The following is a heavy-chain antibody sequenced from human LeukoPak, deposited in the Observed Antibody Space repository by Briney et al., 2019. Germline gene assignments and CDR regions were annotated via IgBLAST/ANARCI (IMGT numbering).Heavy chain of an antibody. CDR3: ARDYYDSSGYYLAAFDI. Sequence: SETLSPTCTVSGGSISSGGYYWSWIRQHPGKGLEWIGYIYYSGSTYYNPSLKSRVTISVDTSKNQFSLKLSSVTAADTAVYYCARDYYDSSGYYLAAFDIWGQGTMVTVSS. V-gene: IGHV4-31*03. CDR1: GGSISSGGYY. J-gene: IGHJ3*02. D-gene: IGHD3-22*01. CDR2: IYYSGST.